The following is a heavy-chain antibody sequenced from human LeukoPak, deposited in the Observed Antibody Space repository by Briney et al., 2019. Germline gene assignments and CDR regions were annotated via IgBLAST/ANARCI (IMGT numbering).Heavy chain of an antibody. V-gene: IGHV3-48*04. CDR2: ISTSSSTI. D-gene: IGHD4-17*01. J-gene: IGHJ4*02. CDR3: ARRHGDYFLDY. CDR1: GFTFSSYS. Sequence: GGSLRLSCAASGFTFSSYSMNWVRQAPGKGLEWVSHISTSSSTIYYADSVKGRFTIPRDNAKNSLYLQMNSLRAEDTAVYYCARRHGDYFLDYWGQGTLVTVSS.